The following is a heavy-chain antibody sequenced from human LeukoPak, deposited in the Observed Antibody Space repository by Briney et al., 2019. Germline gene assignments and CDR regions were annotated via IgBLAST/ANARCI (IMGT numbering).Heavy chain of an antibody. Sequence: SETLSLTCTVSGGSISSYYCSWIRQPQGKGLEWIGYIYYSGSTNYNPSLKSRVTISVDTSKNQFSLKLSSVTAADTAVYYCARVRYSSGWYLLAFDYWGQGTMVTVSS. CDR2: IYYSGST. CDR1: GGSISSYY. J-gene: IGHJ4*02. V-gene: IGHV4-59*01. CDR3: ARVRYSSGWYLLAFDY. D-gene: IGHD6-19*01.